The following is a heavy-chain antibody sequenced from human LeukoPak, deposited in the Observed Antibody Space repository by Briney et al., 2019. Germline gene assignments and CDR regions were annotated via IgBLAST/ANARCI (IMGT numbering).Heavy chain of an antibody. CDR3: AKQRSAIVSAASNS. V-gene: IGHV3-23*01. J-gene: IGHJ5*02. CDR2: VSVNGGTT. Sequence: GGSLRLSCAASGFTFSSCALSWVRQAPGKGLEWVSTVSVNGGTTYYADSVKGRFTISRDNSKNTLSLQMNSLTAEDTAVYYCAKQRSAIVSAASNSWGLGTLVTVSS. CDR1: GFTFSSCA. D-gene: IGHD2-2*01.